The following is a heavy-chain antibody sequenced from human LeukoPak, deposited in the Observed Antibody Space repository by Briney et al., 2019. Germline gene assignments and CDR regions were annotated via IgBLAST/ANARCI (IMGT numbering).Heavy chain of an antibody. CDR1: GYTFTGYA. J-gene: IGHJ3*02. D-gene: IGHD1-26*01. CDR3: ARVGVYSGSYYLSLTPDHDASDI. Sequence: SVKVSCKASGYTFTGYAISWVRQAPGQGLEWMGGIIPIFGTANYAQKFQGRVTITADESTSTAYMELSSLRSEDTAVYYCARVGVYSGSYYLSLTPDHDASDIWGQGTMVTVSS. V-gene: IGHV1-69*13. CDR2: IIPIFGTA.